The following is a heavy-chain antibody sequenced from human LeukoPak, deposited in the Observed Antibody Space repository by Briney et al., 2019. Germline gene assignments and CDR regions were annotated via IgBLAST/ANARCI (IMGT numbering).Heavy chain of an antibody. CDR2: INHSGST. CDR3: ARGGIAVADFDY. CDR1: GGSFSGYY. Sequence: PSETLSLTCAVSGGSFSGYYWSWIRQPPGKGLEWIGEINHSGSTNYNPSLKSRVTISVDTSKNQFPLKLSSVTAADTAVYYCARGGIAVADFDYWGQGTLVTVSS. J-gene: IGHJ4*02. D-gene: IGHD6-19*01. V-gene: IGHV4-34*01.